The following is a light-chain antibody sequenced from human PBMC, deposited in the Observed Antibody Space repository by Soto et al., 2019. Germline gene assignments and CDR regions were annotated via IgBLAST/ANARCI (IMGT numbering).Light chain of an antibody. V-gene: IGKV3-15*01. J-gene: IGKJ5*01. CDR1: QSVSSN. Sequence: EIVMTQSPATLSVSPGERATLSCRASQSVSSNLAWYQQKPGQAPRLLIYGASTRATGIPARFSGSGSGTEFTLTISSLEPEDFAVYYCQQRSNWPSITFGQGTRLENK. CDR3: QQRSNWPSIT. CDR2: GAS.